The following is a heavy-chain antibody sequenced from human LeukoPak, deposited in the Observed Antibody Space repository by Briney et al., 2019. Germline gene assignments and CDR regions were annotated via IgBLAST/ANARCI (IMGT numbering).Heavy chain of an antibody. J-gene: IGHJ6*03. V-gene: IGHV3-30*02. CDR2: IRYDGSNK. CDR1: GFPFSGHA. D-gene: IGHD3-22*01. Sequence: GGSLRLSCAASGFPFSGHAMHWVRQAPGKGLEWVAFIRYDGSNKYYADSVKGRFTISRDNANNTVYLQLNSLRAEDTAVYYCAKGGEMIHYYYMDVWGKGTTVTVSS. CDR3: AKGGEMIHYYYMDV.